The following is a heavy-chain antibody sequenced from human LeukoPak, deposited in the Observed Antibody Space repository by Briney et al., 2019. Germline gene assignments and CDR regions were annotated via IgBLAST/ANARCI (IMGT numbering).Heavy chain of an antibody. V-gene: IGHV4-30-2*01. CDR1: GGSISSGGYY. J-gene: IGHJ5*02. Sequence: PSETLSLTCTVSGGSISSGGYYWSWIRQPPGKGLEWIGYIYHSGSTYYNPSLKSRVTISVDRSKNQFSLKLSSVTAADTAVYYCARDLHSENWFDPWGQGTLVTVSS. D-gene: IGHD6-13*01. CDR2: IYHSGST. CDR3: ARDLHSENWFDP.